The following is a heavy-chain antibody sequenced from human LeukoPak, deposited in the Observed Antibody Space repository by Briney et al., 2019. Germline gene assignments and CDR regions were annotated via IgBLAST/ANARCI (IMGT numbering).Heavy chain of an antibody. CDR1: GFTVSSKY. CDR3: AGDLTDSYYYHSSGYPY. J-gene: IGHJ4*02. Sequence: PGGSLRLSCAASGFTVSSKYMSWVRQAPGKGLEWVSVIYSGGNTYYADSVKGRFTISRDNSKNTLYLQMNSLRAEDTAVYYCAGDLTDSYYYHSSGYPYWGQGTLVTVSS. D-gene: IGHD3-22*01. V-gene: IGHV3-53*01. CDR2: IYSGGNT.